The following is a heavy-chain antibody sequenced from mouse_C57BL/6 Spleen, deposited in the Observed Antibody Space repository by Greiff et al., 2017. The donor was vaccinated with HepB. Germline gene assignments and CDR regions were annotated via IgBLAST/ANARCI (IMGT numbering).Heavy chain of an antibody. V-gene: IGHV1-61*01. D-gene: IGHD3-2*02. CDR3: ARDSSGYSAMDY. Sequence: VQLQQPGAELVRPGSSVKLSCKASGYTFTSYWMDWVKQRPGQGLEWIGNIYPSDSETHYNQKFKDKATLTVDKSSSTAYMQLSSLTSEDSAVYYCARDSSGYSAMDYWGKGTSVTVSS. CDR2: IYPSDSET. CDR1: GYTFTSYW. J-gene: IGHJ4*01.